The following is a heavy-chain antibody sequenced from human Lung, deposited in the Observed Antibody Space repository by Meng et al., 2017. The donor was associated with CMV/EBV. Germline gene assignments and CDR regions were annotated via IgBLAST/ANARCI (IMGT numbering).Heavy chain of an antibody. Sequence: SLKISXASSGFTFNNYAMHWVHQAPGQGLQWVAVVSYDGNNKYYADSVKGRFTISRDNSKNTLDLQMNSLRAEDTAMYYCAKKGPYCSSTSCPPDAFDIWGQGTXVTVSS. V-gene: IGHV3-30-3*02. CDR1: GFTFNNYA. CDR2: VSYDGNNK. D-gene: IGHD2-2*01. J-gene: IGHJ3*02. CDR3: AKKGPYCSSTSCPPDAFDI.